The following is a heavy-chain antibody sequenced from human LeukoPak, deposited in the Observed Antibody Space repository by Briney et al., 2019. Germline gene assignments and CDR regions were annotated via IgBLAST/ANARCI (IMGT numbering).Heavy chain of an antibody. D-gene: IGHD2-2*01. CDR2: IEQDGSEK. V-gene: IGHV3-7*01. J-gene: IGHJ4*02. Sequence: PGGSLRLSCAASGFTFSSYWMSWVRQAPGKGLEWVANIEQDGSEKYYVDSVKGRFTISRDNAKNSLYLQMNSLRAEDTAVYYCAREEVDDIVVVPAAMFDYWGQGTLVTVSS. CDR3: AREEVDDIVVVPAAMFDY. CDR1: GFTFSSYW.